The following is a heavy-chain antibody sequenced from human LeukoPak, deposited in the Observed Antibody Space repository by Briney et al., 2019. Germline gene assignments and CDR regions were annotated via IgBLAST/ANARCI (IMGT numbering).Heavy chain of an antibody. J-gene: IGHJ4*02. V-gene: IGHV4-59*08. CDR1: GGSISSYY. CDR3: ARHEAQDFDY. CDR2: IYYSGST. Sequence: SETLSLTCTVSGGSISSYYWSWIRQPPGKGLEWIGYIYYSGSTNYNPSLKSRVTISVDTSKNQFSLKLSSVTATDTAVYYCARHEAQDFDYWGQGALVTVSS.